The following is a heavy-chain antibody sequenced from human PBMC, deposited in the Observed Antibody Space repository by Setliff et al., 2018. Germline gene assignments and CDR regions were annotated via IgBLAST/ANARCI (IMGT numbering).Heavy chain of an antibody. Sequence: PSETLSLTCAVSGYSISSGYYWGWIRQPPGKGLEWIGRIYHSGSTYYNPSLKSRVTISVDTSKNQFSLKLSSVTAADTAVYYCGRDPHTPTVTTRGDYWGQGTLVTVSS. CDR2: IYHSGST. CDR1: GYSISSGYY. CDR3: GRDPHTPTVTTRGDY. J-gene: IGHJ4*02. V-gene: IGHV4-38-2*02. D-gene: IGHD4-17*01.